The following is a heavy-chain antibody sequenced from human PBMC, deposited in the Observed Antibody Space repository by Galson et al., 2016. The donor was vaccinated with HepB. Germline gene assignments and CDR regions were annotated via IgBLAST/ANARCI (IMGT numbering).Heavy chain of an antibody. D-gene: IGHD6-13*01. J-gene: IGHJ4*02. CDR2: INEEGSEK. Sequence: SLRLSCAASGLTFSYYWMSWVRQAPGKGLEWVANINEEGSEKNYVDSVKGRFTISRDNAKNSVYLQMNSLGAEDTAVYYCARDRAAAGLWGRGTLVTVSS. CDR3: ARDRAAAGL. V-gene: IGHV3-7*04. CDR1: GLTFSYYW.